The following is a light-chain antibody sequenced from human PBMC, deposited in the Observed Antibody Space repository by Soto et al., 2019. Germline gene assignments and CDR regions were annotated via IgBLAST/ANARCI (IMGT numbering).Light chain of an antibody. Sequence: QSVLTQPASVSGSPGQSITISCTGSSSDIGAYRYVSWYQQHPGKAPKLMIYEVNDRPSGISNRFSGSKSGNTASLTISGLQAEDEADYHCSSYTSSSTPFVFGTGTKLTVL. CDR1: SSDIGAYRY. CDR3: SSYTSSSTPFV. J-gene: IGLJ1*01. CDR2: EVN. V-gene: IGLV2-14*01.